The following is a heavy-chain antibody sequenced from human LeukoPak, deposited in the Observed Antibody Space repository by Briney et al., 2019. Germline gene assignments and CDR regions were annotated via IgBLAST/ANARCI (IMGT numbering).Heavy chain of an antibody. V-gene: IGHV3-7*01. D-gene: IGHD3-16*01. J-gene: IGHJ4*02. CDR3: ARDRTRPYY. CDR2: IKEDGSEK. Sequence: PGGSLRLSCAASGFTFSTYWMTWVRQAPGKELEWVANIKEDGSEKYYVDSVKGRFTISRDNAKNSLYLQMNSLRVEDTAVYYCARDRTRPYYWGQGTLVTVSS. CDR1: GFTFSTYW.